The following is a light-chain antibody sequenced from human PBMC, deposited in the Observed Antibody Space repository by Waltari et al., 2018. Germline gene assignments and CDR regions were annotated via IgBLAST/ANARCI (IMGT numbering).Light chain of an antibody. CDR1: QSIGKY. CDR3: QKYDRLPAT. V-gene: IGKV3-20*01. CDR2: AAS. J-gene: IGKJ1*01. Sequence: EIVLTQSPGTLSLSPGERATLSCRASQSIGKYLVWYQQKPGQAPRLLMYAASTRATGIPDRFRDSGSGTDFSLTISRLEPEDFAVYYCQKYDRLPATFGQGTKVEIK.